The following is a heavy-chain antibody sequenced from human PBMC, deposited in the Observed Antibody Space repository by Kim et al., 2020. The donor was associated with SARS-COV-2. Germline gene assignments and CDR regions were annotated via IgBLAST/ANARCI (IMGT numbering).Heavy chain of an antibody. CDR3: AKDQRGSLVAPYGFDP. CDR1: GFTFSSYG. J-gene: IGHJ5*02. D-gene: IGHD2-15*01. V-gene: IGHV3-30*18. CDR2: ISYDGSNK. Sequence: GGSLRLSCAASGFTFSSYGMHWVRQAPGKGLEWVAVISYDGSNKYYADSVKGRFTISRDNSKNTLYLQMNSLRAEDTAVYYCAKDQRGSLVAPYGFDPWGQGTLVTVSS.